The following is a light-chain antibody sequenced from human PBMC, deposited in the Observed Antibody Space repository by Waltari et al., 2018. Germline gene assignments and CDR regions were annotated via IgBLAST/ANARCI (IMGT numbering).Light chain of an antibody. V-gene: IGKV3-15*01. CDR2: GAS. CDR1: QSVGSN. Sequence: EVVMTQSPATLSVSPGERATLSCRASQSVGSNLAWYQQKPGQAPRLLIYGASTRATGIPARFSGSGSGTEFTLSISSLQSEDFAVYYCQQFNNWPPITFGQGTGLDIK. CDR3: QQFNNWPPIT. J-gene: IGKJ5*01.